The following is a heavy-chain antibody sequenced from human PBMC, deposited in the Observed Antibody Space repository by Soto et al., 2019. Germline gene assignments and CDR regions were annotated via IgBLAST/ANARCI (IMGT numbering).Heavy chain of an antibody. CDR3: ARGYSCSYGGTYYYYGMDV. Sequence: SETLSLTCAVYGGSFSGYYWSWIRQPPGKGLEWIGEINHSGSTNYNPSLKSRVTISVDTSKNQFSLKLSSVTAADTAVYYCARGYSCSYGGTYYYYGMDVWGQGTKVTVSS. CDR2: INHSGST. CDR1: GGSFSGYY. J-gene: IGHJ6*02. D-gene: IGHD6-6*01. V-gene: IGHV4-34*01.